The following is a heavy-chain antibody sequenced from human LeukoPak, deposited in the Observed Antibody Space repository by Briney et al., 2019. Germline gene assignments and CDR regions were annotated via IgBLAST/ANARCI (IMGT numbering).Heavy chain of an antibody. V-gene: IGHV3-23*01. CDR2: ISGSGGST. Sequence: GGSLRLSCAASGFTFSSYAMSWVRQAPGRGLQWVSPISGSGGSTYYADSVRGRSTISRDNSKNTLYLQMNSLRAEDTAVYYCAKGYCSGGSCWDAFDIWGQGTMVTVSS. D-gene: IGHD2-15*01. CDR3: AKGYCSGGSCWDAFDI. CDR1: GFTFSSYA. J-gene: IGHJ3*02.